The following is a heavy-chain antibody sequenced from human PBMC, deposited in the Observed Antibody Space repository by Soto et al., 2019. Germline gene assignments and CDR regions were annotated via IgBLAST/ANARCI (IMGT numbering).Heavy chain of an antibody. CDR3: ARDYYDSSGYYYYYYGMDV. V-gene: IGHV1-2*02. Sequence: GDSVKVSCKGSGYTFTGYYMHWVLQAPGQGLEWMGWINPNSGGTNYAQKFQGRVTMTRDTSISTAYMELSRLRSDDTAVYYCARDYYDSSGYYYYYYGMDVWGQGTTVTVSS. CDR1: GYTFTGYY. D-gene: IGHD3-22*01. J-gene: IGHJ6*02. CDR2: INPNSGGT.